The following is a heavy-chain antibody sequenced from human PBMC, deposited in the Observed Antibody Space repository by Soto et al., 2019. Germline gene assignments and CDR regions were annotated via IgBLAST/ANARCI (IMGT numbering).Heavy chain of an antibody. CDR1: GFTFSTYG. V-gene: IGHV3-33*01. CDR3: ATVGVDYAFEY. J-gene: IGHJ4*02. Sequence: QVQLVESGGGVVQPGRSPRLSCAASGFTFSTYGMHWVRQAPGKGLEWVAIIWYDGIHKYYADSVKGRFTISRDNSKDTLYLQMNSLRAEDTAVYYCATVGVDYAFEYWGQGTLVTVSS. CDR2: IWYDGIHK. D-gene: IGHD4-17*01.